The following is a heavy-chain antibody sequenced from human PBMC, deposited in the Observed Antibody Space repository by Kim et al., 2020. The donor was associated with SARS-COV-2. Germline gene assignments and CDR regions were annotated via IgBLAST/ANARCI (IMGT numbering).Heavy chain of an antibody. V-gene: IGHV3-30*02. D-gene: IGHD3-10*01. CDR3: AKEGITFYYFDY. Sequence: YYADSVKGRFTISRDNSKNTLYLQMNSLRAEDTAVYYCAKEGITFYYFDYWGQGTLVTVSS. J-gene: IGHJ4*02.